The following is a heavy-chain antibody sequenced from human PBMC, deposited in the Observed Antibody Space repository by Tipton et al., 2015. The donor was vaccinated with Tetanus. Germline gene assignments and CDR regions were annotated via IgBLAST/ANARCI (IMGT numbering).Heavy chain of an antibody. CDR3: TRVAAPQPLDY. CDR1: GFTFSGSA. CDR2: IRSKASNYAT. V-gene: IGHV3-73*01. D-gene: IGHD6-6*01. J-gene: IGHJ4*02. Sequence: SLRLSCAASGFTFSGSAMHWVRQASGKGLEWVGRIRSKASNYATAYAASVKGRFTISRDDSKNTAYPQMNSLKTEDTAVYYGTRVAAPQPLDYWGQGTLVPVSS.